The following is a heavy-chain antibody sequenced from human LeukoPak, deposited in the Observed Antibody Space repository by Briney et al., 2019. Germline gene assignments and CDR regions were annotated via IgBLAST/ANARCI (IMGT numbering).Heavy chain of an antibody. D-gene: IGHD3-9*01. CDR1: GYTFTGYY. J-gene: IGHJ4*02. CDR3: ARVPGDTVLRYFDWLLYFDY. CDR2: INPNSGGT. Sequence: GASVKVSCKASGYTFTGYYMHWVRQAPGQGLEWMRWINPNSGGTNYAQKFQGRVTMTRDTSISTAYMELSRLRSDDTAVYYCARVPGDTVLRYFDWLLYFDYWGQGTLVTVSS. V-gene: IGHV1-2*02.